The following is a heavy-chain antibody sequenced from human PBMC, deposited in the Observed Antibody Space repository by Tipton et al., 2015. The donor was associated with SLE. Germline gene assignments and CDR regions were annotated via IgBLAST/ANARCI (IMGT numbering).Heavy chain of an antibody. V-gene: IGHV4-61*02. CDR3: GRVGSGVDY. CDR2: IYTSGST. Sequence: TLSLTCTVSGGSISRGSYYWSWIRQPAGKGLEWIGRIYTSGSTNYNPSLKSRVTISVDTSKNQFSLKLSSVTAADTAVYYCGRVGSGVDYWGQGTLVTVSS. J-gene: IGHJ4*02. D-gene: IGHD3-10*01. CDR1: GGSISRGSYY.